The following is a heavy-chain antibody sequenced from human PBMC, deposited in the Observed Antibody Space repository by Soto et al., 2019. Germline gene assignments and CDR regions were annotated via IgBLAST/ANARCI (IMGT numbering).Heavy chain of an antibody. V-gene: IGHV1-18*01. D-gene: IGHD3-10*01. CDR2: ISAYNGNT. J-gene: IGHJ6*02. CDR3: ARDPYYGSGSYFPCYYYGMDV. Sequence: QVQLVQSGAEVKKPGASVKVSCKASGYTFTSYGISWVRQAPGQGLEWMGWISAYNGNTNYAQKLQGRVTMTTDTSTSTAYMELRSVRADDTAVYYCARDPYYGSGSYFPCYYYGMDVWRQGTTVTVSS. CDR1: GYTFTSYG.